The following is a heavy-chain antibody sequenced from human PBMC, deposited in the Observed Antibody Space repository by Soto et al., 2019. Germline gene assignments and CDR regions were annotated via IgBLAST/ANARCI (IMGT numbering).Heavy chain of an antibody. D-gene: IGHD6-6*01. J-gene: IGHJ4*02. CDR1: GFTFSSYG. Sequence: QVQLVESGGGVVQPGRSLRLSCAASGFTFSSYGMHWVRQAPGKGLEWVAVIWYDGSNKYYADSVKGRFTISRDNSKNTLYVQMNSLRAEDTAVYYCAREWEQLACDYWGQGTLVTVSS. CDR2: IWYDGSNK. V-gene: IGHV3-33*01. CDR3: AREWEQLACDY.